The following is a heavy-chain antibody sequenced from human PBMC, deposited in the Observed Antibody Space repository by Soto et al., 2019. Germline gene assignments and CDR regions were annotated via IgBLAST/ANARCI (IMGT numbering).Heavy chain of an antibody. V-gene: IGHV3-64*01. Sequence: GGSLRLSCAASGFTFSRYAMGWVRQAPGTGLEWVSVISSSGGSTYYANSVKGRFTISRDNSKNTLYLQMSSLRAEDMAVYYCAREALYYYGSGSYYNYDAFDIWGQGTMVTVSS. D-gene: IGHD3-10*01. J-gene: IGHJ3*02. CDR1: GFTFSRYA. CDR3: AREALYYYGSGSYYNYDAFDI. CDR2: ISSSGGST.